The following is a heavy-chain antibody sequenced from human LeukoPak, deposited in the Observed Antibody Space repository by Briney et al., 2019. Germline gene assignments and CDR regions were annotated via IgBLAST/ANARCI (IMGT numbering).Heavy chain of an antibody. Sequence: GESLKISCKGSGYSFTSYWIGWVRQMPGKGLEWMGIIYPGDSDTRYSPSFQGRVTISADKSISTAYLQWSSLKASDTAMYYCARLGIAAAGTPSYGMDVWGQGTTVTVSS. CDR1: GYSFTSYW. CDR2: IYPGDSDT. J-gene: IGHJ6*02. V-gene: IGHV5-51*01. CDR3: ARLGIAAAGTPSYGMDV. D-gene: IGHD6-13*01.